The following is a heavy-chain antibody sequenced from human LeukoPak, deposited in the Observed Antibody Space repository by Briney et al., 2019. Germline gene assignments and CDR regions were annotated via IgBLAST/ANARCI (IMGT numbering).Heavy chain of an antibody. J-gene: IGHJ4*02. V-gene: IGHV5-51*01. CDR2: IYPGDSDT. CDR3: ARPLGYSYTRFDY. Sequence: GESLKISCKGSGYIFSNYWIGWVRQMPGKGLEWMGIIYPGDSDTTYSPSFQGQVTISADKSISTAYLHWSSLKASDTATYYCARPLGYSYTRFDYWGQGTLVTVSS. D-gene: IGHD5-18*01. CDR1: GYIFSNYW.